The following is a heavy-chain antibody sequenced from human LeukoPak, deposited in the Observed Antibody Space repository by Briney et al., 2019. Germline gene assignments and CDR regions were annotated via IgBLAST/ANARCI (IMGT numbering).Heavy chain of an antibody. Sequence: PGGSLRLSCAASGITFSSYVMHWVRQAPGKGLEWVAVTSSDGRSKHYADSVKGRFTISTDSSKSTLYLQMNSLRAEDTAVYYCAKRWELRRGAFDIWGQGTMVTVSS. CDR1: GITFSSYV. J-gene: IGHJ3*02. V-gene: IGHV3-30-3*02. CDR3: AKRWELRRGAFDI. D-gene: IGHD1-26*01. CDR2: TSSDGRSK.